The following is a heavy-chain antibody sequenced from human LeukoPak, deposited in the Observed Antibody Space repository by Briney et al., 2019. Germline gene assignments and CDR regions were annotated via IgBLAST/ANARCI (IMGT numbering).Heavy chain of an antibody. V-gene: IGHV3-33*01. J-gene: IGHJ4*02. Sequence: GGSLRLSCAASGFTFSSYGMHWVRQAPGKGLEWVAVIWYGGSNKYYADSVKGRFTISRDNSKNTLYLQMNSLRAEDTAVYYCARDSSGWEIDYWGQGTLVTVSS. CDR3: ARDSSGWEIDY. CDR2: IWYGGSNK. CDR1: GFTFSSYG. D-gene: IGHD6-19*01.